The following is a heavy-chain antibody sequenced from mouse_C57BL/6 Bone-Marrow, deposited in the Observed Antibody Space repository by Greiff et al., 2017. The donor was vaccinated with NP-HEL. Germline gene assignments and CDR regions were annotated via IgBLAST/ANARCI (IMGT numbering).Heavy chain of an antibody. D-gene: IGHD1-2*01. CDR3: ARYYTTACYAMDY. J-gene: IGHJ4*01. CDR2: IRNKANGYTT. Sequence: DVQLVESGGGLVQPGGSLSLSCAASGFTFTDYYMSWVRQPPGKALEWLGFIRNKANGYTTEYSASVKGRFTISRDNSQSILYLQMNALRAEDSATYYCARYYTTACYAMDYWGQGTSVTVSS. V-gene: IGHV7-3*01. CDR1: GFTFTDYY.